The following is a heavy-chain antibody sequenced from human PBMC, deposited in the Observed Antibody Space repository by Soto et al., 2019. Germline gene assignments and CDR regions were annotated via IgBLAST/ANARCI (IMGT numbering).Heavy chain of an antibody. V-gene: IGHV4-30-4*01. Sequence: QVQLQESGPGLVKPSQTLSLTCTVSGGSISSGDYYWSWIRQPPGKGLEWIGYIYYSGSTYYNPSLKRRVTISVDTSKNQFSLKLSSVPAADTAVYYCARDFGSITIFGVGGNWFDPWGQGTLVTVSS. CDR1: GGSISSGDYY. D-gene: IGHD3-3*01. CDR2: IYYSGST. CDR3: ARDFGSITIFGVGGNWFDP. J-gene: IGHJ5*02.